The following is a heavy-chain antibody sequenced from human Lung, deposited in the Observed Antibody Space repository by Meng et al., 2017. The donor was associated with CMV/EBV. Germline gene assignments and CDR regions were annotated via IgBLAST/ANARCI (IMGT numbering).Heavy chain of an antibody. V-gene: IGHV3-21*01. CDR1: GFTFSSYT. D-gene: IGHD3-16*01. J-gene: IGHJ4*02. CDR3: ARHNYLWGSYPLDY. Sequence: GESLKISCAASGFTFSSYTMNWVRQAPGKGLEWVSSISTRSSYIYYADSVKGRFTVSRDNAKNSLYLQMNGLRAEDTAVYYCARHNYLWGSYPLDYWGQGTLVTVPS. CDR2: ISTRSSYI.